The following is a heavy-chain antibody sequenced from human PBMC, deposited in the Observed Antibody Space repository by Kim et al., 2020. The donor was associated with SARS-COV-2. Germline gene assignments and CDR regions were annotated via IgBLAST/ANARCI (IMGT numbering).Heavy chain of an antibody. CDR1: GFTFSDYY. D-gene: IGHD1-26*01. J-gene: IGHJ5*02. CDR2: ISNSAKTI. Sequence: GGSLRPSCAASGFTFSDYYMTWIRQAPGKGPEWVSYISNSAKTIRYADSVKGRFTISRDNTNNLLYLQMNGLRVEDTAVYYCARDNSGSYRGNWLDPWGPGTLVTVSS. V-gene: IGHV3-11*01. CDR3: ARDNSGSYRGNWLDP.